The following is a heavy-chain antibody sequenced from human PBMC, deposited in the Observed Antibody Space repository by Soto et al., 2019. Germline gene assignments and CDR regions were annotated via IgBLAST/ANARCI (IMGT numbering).Heavy chain of an antibody. CDR1: GYTFTNYW. CDR3: VRPNFGALTHFDF. V-gene: IGHV5-51*01. D-gene: IGHD3-16*01. Sequence: GGSLKISCKAIGYTFTNYWIGWVRQTPGKGLEWMGIIFPGDSDTRYNSSFEGQVTVSADESISTAYLQWDTLKASDTAMYYCVRPNFGALTHFDFWGQGTLVTVSS. CDR2: IFPGDSDT. J-gene: IGHJ4*02.